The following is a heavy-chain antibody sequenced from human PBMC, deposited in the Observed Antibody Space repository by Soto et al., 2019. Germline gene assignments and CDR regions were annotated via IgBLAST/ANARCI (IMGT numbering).Heavy chain of an antibody. CDR3: ARDLVDIVLMVYAMDPDYYYYGMDV. V-gene: IGHV3-11*06. CDR2: ISSSSSYT. Sequence: GGSLRLSCAASGFTFSDYYMSWIRQAPGKGLEWVSYISSSSSYTNYADSVKGRFTISRDNAKNTLYLQMNSLRAEDTAVYYCARDLVDIVLMVYAMDPDYYYYGMDVWGQGTTVTVSS. J-gene: IGHJ6*02. CDR1: GFTFSDYY. D-gene: IGHD2-8*01.